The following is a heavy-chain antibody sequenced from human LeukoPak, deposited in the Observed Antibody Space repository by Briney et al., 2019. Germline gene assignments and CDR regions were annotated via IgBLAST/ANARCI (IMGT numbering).Heavy chain of an antibody. CDR2: ISGSGGST. CDR3: ARTDYGDYLGFDY. CDR1: GFTFSSYA. V-gene: IGHV3-23*01. D-gene: IGHD4-17*01. Sequence: GGSLRLSCAASGFTFSSYAMSWVRQAPGKGLDWVSAISGSGGSTYYADSVKGRFTISRDNSKNTLYLQMNSLRAEDTAIYYCARTDYGDYLGFDYWGQGTLVTVSS. J-gene: IGHJ4*02.